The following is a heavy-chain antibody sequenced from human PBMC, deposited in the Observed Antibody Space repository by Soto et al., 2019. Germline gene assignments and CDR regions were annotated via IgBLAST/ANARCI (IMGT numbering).Heavy chain of an antibody. Sequence: ESGGGLVQPGRSLRLSCAASGFTFDDYAMHWVRQAPGKGLEWVSGISWNSGSIGYADSVKGRFTISRDNAKNSLYLQMNSLRAEDTALYYCAKDSRAYSSGEVDYWGQGTLVTVSS. V-gene: IGHV3-9*01. CDR1: GFTFDDYA. J-gene: IGHJ4*02. CDR2: ISWNSGSI. D-gene: IGHD6-19*01. CDR3: AKDSRAYSSGEVDY.